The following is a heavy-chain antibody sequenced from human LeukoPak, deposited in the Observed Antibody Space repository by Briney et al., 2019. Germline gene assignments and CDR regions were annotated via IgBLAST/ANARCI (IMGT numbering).Heavy chain of an antibody. V-gene: IGHV4-34*01. CDR2: INHSGST. CDR3: ARGGRYPIDP. CDR1: GGSLTDYN. J-gene: IGHJ5*02. Sequence: PSETLSLTCAVYGGSLTDYNWSWIRQPPGKGLEWIGEINHSGSTNYNPSLKSRVTISVDTSKNQFSLKLSSVTAADTAVYYCARGGRYPIDPWGQGTLVTVSS. D-gene: IGHD3-9*01.